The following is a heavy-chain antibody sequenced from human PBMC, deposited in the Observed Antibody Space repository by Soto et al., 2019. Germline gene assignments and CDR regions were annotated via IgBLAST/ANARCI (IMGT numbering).Heavy chain of an antibody. CDR3: ARGYSNGYLGNWFDP. J-gene: IGHJ5*02. D-gene: IGHD3-22*01. CDR2: IYYSGIT. Sequence: SETLSLTCAVSGGSISSGGYSWSWIRQPPGKGLEWIGYIYYSGITYYNPSLQSRITISADTSKNQFSLKLNSVSAADTAVYYCARGYSNGYLGNWFDPWGQGTLVTVSS. V-gene: IGHV4-31*11. CDR1: GGSISSGGYS.